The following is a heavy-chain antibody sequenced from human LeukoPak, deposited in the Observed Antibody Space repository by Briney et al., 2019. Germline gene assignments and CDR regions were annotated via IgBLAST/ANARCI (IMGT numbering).Heavy chain of an antibody. CDR2: IYHSGST. CDR3: ARDLGVAAALGP. CDR1: GGSISTYY. V-gene: IGHV4-59*12. Sequence: SETLSLTCTVSGGSISTYYWSWIRQPPGKGLEWIGYIYHSGSTYYNPSLKSRVTISVDRSKNQFSLKLSSVTAADTAVYYCARDLGVAAALGPWGQGTLVTVSS. J-gene: IGHJ5*02. D-gene: IGHD6-13*01.